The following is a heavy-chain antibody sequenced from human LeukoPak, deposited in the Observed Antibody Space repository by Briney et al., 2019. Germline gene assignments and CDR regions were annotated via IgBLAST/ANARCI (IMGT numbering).Heavy chain of an antibody. CDR1: GGTFSNYA. Sequence: SVKVSCKASGGTFSNYAISWVRQAPGQGLEWMGRIIPFLDIADYVQKFQGRVTITADKSTSTAYMELSSLKSEDTAVFYCASGEGCSSNSGTLDYWGQGSLVTVSS. CDR3: ASGEGCSSNSGTLDY. J-gene: IGHJ4*02. D-gene: IGHD2-2*01. V-gene: IGHV1-69*04. CDR2: IIPFLDIA.